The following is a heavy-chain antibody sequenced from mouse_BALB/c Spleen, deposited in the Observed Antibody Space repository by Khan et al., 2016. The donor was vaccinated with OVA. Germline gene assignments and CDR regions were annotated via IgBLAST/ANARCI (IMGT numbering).Heavy chain of an antibody. J-gene: IGHJ4*01. Sequence: QIQLVQSGPELKKPGETVKISCKASGYTFTNYGMNWVKQAPGKGLKWMGWINTYTGEPTYADDFKGRIAFSLETSASTAYLQINNLKNEDMATYFCARSRGRRGAMNYWGQGTSVTVSS. V-gene: IGHV9-1*02. D-gene: IGHD2-12*01. CDR2: INTYTGEP. CDR3: ARSRGRRGAMNY. CDR1: GYTFTNYG.